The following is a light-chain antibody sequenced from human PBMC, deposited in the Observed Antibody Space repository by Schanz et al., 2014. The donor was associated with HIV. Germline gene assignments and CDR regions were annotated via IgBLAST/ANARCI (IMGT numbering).Light chain of an antibody. CDR2: LNN. Sequence: QSVLTQPPSVSAAPGQKVTITCSGTYSNIGNNYVSWYQQFPGAAPRLLMYLNNQRPSGIPDRFSGSKSGTSASLAISGLRPEDEADYYCQSYDSSLRGSVVFGGGTKLTVL. J-gene: IGLJ2*01. V-gene: IGLV1-51*01. CDR1: YSNIGNNY. CDR3: QSYDSSLRGSVV.